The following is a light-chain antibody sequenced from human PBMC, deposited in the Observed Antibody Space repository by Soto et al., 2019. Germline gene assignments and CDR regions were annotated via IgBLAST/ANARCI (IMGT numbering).Light chain of an antibody. J-gene: IGKJ5*01. CDR1: QSVSAF. CDR3: RQRSHWPPG. CDR2: DAS. Sequence: EIVFTQSPASLGLFSGERANPSCRASQSVSAFLAWYQQKPGQAPRLLIYDASNRATGVPARFSGSGSGTDFTLTISSLEPEDFAVYYCRQRSHWPPGVGQGTQLEIK. V-gene: IGKV3-11*01.